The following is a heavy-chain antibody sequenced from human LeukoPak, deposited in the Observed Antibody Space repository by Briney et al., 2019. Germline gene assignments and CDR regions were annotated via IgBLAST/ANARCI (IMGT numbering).Heavy chain of an antibody. Sequence: PSETLSLTCAVYGGSFSGCYWSWIRQPPGKGLEWIGEINHSGSTNYNPSLKSRVTISVDTSKNQFSLKLSSVTAADTAVYYCARGLFVVVPAVYYYYYYGMDVWGQGTTVTVSS. CDR2: INHSGST. CDR3: ARGLFVVVPAVYYYYYYGMDV. V-gene: IGHV4-34*01. J-gene: IGHJ6*02. D-gene: IGHD2-2*01. CDR1: GGSFSGCY.